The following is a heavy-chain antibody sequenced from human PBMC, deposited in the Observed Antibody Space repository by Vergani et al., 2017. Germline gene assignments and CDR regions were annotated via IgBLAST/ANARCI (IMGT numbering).Heavy chain of an antibody. D-gene: IGHD2-21*01. CDR1: GGTFSSYA. J-gene: IGHJ6*03. CDR2: IIPIFGTA. CDR3: ARDHAFRYFFVVDEGGANYYMDV. Sequence: QVQLVQSGAEVKKPGSSVKVSCKASGGTFSSYAISWVRQAPGQGLEWMGGIIPIFGTANYAQKFQGRVTITADESTSTAYMELSSLRSEDTAVYYCARDHAFRYFFVVDEGGANYYMDVWGKGTTVTVSS. V-gene: IGHV1-69*01.